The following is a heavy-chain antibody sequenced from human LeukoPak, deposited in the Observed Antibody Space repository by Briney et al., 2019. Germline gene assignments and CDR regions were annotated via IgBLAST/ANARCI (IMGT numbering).Heavy chain of an antibody. V-gene: IGHV3-30-3*01. CDR2: ISYNGSNK. CDR3: AREDYYDSSGYPQIDY. CDR1: GFTFSSYA. J-gene: IGHJ4*02. D-gene: IGHD3-22*01. Sequence: GGSLRLSCAASGFTFSSYAMHWVRQAPGKGLEWVAVISYNGSNKYYADSVKGRCTISRDNSKNTLYLQMNSLRAEDTAVYYCAREDYYDSSGYPQIDYWGQGTLVTVSS.